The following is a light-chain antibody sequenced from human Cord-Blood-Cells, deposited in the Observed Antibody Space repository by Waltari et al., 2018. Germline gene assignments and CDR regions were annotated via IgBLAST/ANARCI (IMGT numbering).Light chain of an antibody. CDR2: DVS. CDR1: SSDVGGYNY. V-gene: IGLV2-14*01. CDR3: SSYTSSSTLV. J-gene: IGLJ3*02. Sequence: QSALTQPASVSGSPGQSITISCTGPSSDVGGYNYFSWYQQHPGKAPKLMIYDVSNRPSGVSNRFSGSKSGNTASLTISGLQAEDEAEYYCSSYTSSSTLVFGGGTKLTVL.